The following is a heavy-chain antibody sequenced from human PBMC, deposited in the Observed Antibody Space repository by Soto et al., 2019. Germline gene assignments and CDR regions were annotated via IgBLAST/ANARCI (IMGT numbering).Heavy chain of an antibody. CDR2: ISSSSSYI. Sequence: PVGSLRLSCAASGFTFSSYSMNWVRQAPGKGLEWVSSISSSSSYIYYADSVKGRFTISRDNAKNSLYLQMNSLRAEDTAVYYCATLEVVITAYYYYGMDVWGQGTTVTVSS. CDR3: ATLEVVITAYYYYGMDV. V-gene: IGHV3-21*01. D-gene: IGHD3-22*01. J-gene: IGHJ6*02. CDR1: GFTFSSYS.